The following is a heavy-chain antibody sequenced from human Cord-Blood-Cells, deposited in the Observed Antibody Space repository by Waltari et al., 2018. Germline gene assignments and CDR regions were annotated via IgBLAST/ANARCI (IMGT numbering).Heavy chain of an antibody. J-gene: IGHJ4*02. D-gene: IGHD5-18*01. CDR1: GGAFRGYY. V-gene: IGHV4-34*01. Sequence: QVQLQQWGAGLLKPSETLSLTCAVYGGAFRGYYWSWIRQPPGKGLEWIGEINHSGSTNYNPSLKSRVTISVDTSKNQFSLKLSSVTAADTAVYYCARAWIRYFDYWGQGTLVTVSS. CDR2: INHSGST. CDR3: ARAWIRYFDY.